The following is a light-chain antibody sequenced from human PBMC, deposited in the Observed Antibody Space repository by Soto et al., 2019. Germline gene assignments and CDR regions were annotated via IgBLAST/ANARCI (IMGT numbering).Light chain of an antibody. CDR1: QSVSSSY. V-gene: IGKV3D-7*01. CDR3: QQDYNLPLT. J-gene: IGKJ4*01. CDR2: GAS. Sequence: SPGERVTLSCRASQSVSSSYLTWYQQKPGQAPRLLIYGASTRATSIPARFSGSGSGTDFNLTISSLQTEDFAVYYCQQDYNLPLTFGGGTKVDIK.